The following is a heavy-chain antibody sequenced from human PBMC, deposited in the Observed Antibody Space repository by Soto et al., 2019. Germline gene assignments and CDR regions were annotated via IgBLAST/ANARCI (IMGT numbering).Heavy chain of an antibody. Sequence: ASVKVSCKASGYTFTSYGISWVRQAPGQGLEWMGWISAYNGNTNYAQKLQGRVTMTTDTSTSTAYMELRSLRSDDTAVYYCARDCSSTTAYNYYYGMDVWGQGPTVTVAS. D-gene: IGHD2-2*01. CDR3: ARDCSSTTAYNYYYGMDV. J-gene: IGHJ6*02. CDR2: ISAYNGNT. CDR1: GYTFTSYG. V-gene: IGHV1-18*04.